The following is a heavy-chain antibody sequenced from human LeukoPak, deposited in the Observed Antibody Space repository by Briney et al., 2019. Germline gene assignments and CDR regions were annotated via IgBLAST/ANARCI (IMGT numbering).Heavy chain of an antibody. V-gene: IGHV4-34*10. D-gene: IGHD4-11*01. CDR2: INHSGYT. CDR1: GVSFDDYY. J-gene: IGHJ4*02. CDR3: TRLTRGHDY. Sequence: SETLSLTCAVSGVSFDDYYWSWVRQTPGKGLEWIGEINHSGYTNDNPSLKSRVTLSIVTSRKQFSLNLRSVTVADAGIYYCTRLTRGHDYWGQGTQVTVSS.